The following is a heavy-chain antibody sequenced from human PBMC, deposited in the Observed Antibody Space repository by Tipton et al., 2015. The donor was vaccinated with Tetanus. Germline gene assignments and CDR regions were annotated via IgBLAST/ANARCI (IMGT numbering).Heavy chain of an antibody. J-gene: IGHJ4*02. Sequence: LSLTCAASGFTFGYYGMYWVRQASGKGLEWVGRIRTKTNSYATEYAASVKGRFTIARDDSKTTAYLHMNSLTIEDAAVYYCVKGHSSDCFCPEYWGQGTQVTVSS. CDR1: GFTFGYYG. CDR3: VKGHSSDCFCPEY. V-gene: IGHV3-73*01. CDR2: IRTKTNSYAT. D-gene: IGHD2-21*01.